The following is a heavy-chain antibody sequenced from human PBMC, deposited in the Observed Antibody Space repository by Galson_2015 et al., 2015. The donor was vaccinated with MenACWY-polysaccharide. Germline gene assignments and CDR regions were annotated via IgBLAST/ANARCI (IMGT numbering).Heavy chain of an antibody. Sequence: ETLSLTCAVSGYSISSGYYWGWIRQPPGKGLEWIGSIYHSGSTYYNPPLKSRVTISVDTSKNQFSLKLSSVTAADTAVYYCARVEKYSGSYYILHWGQGTLVTVSS. J-gene: IGHJ4*02. D-gene: IGHD1-26*01. CDR2: IYHSGST. CDR3: ARVEKYSGSYYILH. CDR1: GYSISSGYY. V-gene: IGHV4-38-2*01.